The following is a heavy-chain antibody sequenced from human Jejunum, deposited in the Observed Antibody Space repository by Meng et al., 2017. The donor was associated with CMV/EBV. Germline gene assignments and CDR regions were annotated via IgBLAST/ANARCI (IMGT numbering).Heavy chain of an antibody. J-gene: IGHJ3*02. Sequence: TFSTSTMSWVRQGAGKGVVWVSGISAGGSTKIYADSVKGRFTNSRDNAKSTLYLQMNSLRAEDTSVYFCAGEHCGGGSCWTGFNIWGQGTTVTVSS. CDR2: ISAGGSTK. D-gene: IGHD2-15*01. CDR1: TFSTST. V-gene: IGHV3-74*01. CDR3: AGEHCGGGSCWTGFNI.